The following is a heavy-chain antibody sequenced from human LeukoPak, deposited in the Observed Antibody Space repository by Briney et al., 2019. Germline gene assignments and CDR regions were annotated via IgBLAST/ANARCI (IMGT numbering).Heavy chain of an antibody. Sequence: SETLSLTCTVPGGSISSSSYYWGWVRQPPGTGLEWVGSIYYSGSTYYNPSLKSRVTISVDTSKNQFSLKLSSVTAADTAVYYCARRRVYGDYVYFDYWGQGTLVTVSS. CDR2: IYYSGST. D-gene: IGHD4-17*01. V-gene: IGHV4-39*07. J-gene: IGHJ4*02. CDR3: ARRRVYGDYVYFDY. CDR1: GGSISSSSYY.